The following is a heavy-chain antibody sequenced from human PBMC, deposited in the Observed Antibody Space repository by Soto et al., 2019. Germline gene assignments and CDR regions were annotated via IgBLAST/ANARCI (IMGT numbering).Heavy chain of an antibody. CDR2: IYHSGAT. V-gene: IGHV4-30-4*01. CDR3: ARDGGYATVDC. CDR1: GDSISSGAYY. D-gene: IGHD5-12*01. J-gene: IGHJ4*02. Sequence: QVQLQESGPGLVQPSQTLSLTCTVSGDSISSGAYYWSWIRQPPGKGLEWIGYIYHSGATYYNPSLESRVTISVDTSKNQFSLRRSSVTAADTAVYYCARDGGYATVDCWGQGTLVTVSS.